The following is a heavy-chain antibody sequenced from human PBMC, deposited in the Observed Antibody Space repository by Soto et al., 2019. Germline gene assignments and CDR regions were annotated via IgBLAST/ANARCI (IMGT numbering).Heavy chain of an antibody. Sequence: SETLSLTCAVYGGSFSGYYWGWIRQPPGKGLEWIGEINHSGSTNYNPSLKSRVTISVDTSKNQFSLKLSSVTVADTAVYYCARGGVVPAAIWGYYYYYMDVWGKGTTVTVSS. CDR3: ARGGVVPAAIWGYYYYYMDV. V-gene: IGHV4-34*01. J-gene: IGHJ6*03. CDR2: INHSGST. CDR1: GGSFSGYY. D-gene: IGHD2-2*02.